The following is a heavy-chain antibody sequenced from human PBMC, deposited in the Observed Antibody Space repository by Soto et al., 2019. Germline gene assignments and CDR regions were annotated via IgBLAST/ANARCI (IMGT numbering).Heavy chain of an antibody. V-gene: IGHV3-23*01. J-gene: IGHJ6*02. CDR1: GFTFSSYA. CDR3: AKGSAKSYYYYGMDV. Sequence: GGSLRLSCAASGFTFSSYAMSWVRQAPGKGLEWVSAISGSGGSTYYADSVKGRFTISRDNSKNTLYLQMNSLRAEDTAVYYCAKGSAKSYYYYGMDVWGQGTTVTVSS. CDR2: ISGSGGST.